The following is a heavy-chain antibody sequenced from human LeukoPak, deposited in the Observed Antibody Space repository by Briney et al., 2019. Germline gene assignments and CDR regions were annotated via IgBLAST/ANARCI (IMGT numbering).Heavy chain of an antibody. CDR2: ISSSGTYI. D-gene: IGHD4-11*01. CDR3: ARSKIDY. V-gene: IGHV3-21*01. CDR1: GFTFSRYS. Sequence: GGSLRLSCVASGFTFSRYSMNWVRQAPGKGLEWVSSISSSGTYIYYADSMKGRFTISRDNAKNSLDLQMSSLNAEDTAVYYCARSKIDYWGQGTLVTVSS. J-gene: IGHJ4*02.